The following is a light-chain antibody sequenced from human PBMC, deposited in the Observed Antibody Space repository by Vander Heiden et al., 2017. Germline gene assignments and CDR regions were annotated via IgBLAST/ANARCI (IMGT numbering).Light chain of an antibody. CDR2: NDT. CDR3: QSTDISGASGL. J-gene: IGLJ2*01. Sequence: SSDLTQPHSVSVPTGQTARITCSGDALPKQYAYWYQQKPGQAPLLVIDNDTERPSGIPERFSGSSSGTTATLTIGGVQAEDEADYYCQSTDISGASGLFGGGTKLTVL. CDR1: ALPKQY. V-gene: IGLV3-25*03.